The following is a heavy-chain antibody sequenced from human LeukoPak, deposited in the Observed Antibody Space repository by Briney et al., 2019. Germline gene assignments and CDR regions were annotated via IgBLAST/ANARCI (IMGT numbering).Heavy chain of an antibody. J-gene: IGHJ4*02. CDR2: IYYSGST. V-gene: IGHV4-39*01. D-gene: IGHD1-7*01. CDR3: ARLKELPGYFDY. Sequence: SETLSLTCTVSGGSISSSSYYWGWIRQPPGKGLEWIGSIYYSGSTYYNPSLKSRVTISVDTSKNQFSLKLSSVTAADTAVYYCARLKELPGYFDYWGQGTLVTVSS. CDR1: GGSISSSSYY.